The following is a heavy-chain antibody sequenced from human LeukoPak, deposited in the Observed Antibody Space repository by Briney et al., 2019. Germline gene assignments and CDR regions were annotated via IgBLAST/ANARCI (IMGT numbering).Heavy chain of an antibody. V-gene: IGHV1-8*01. CDR2: MNPNSGNT. CDR3: ARGRGYDRTGYVYYFDF. J-gene: IGHJ4*02. Sequence: ASVKVSCKASGYSFTSYDINWVRQAPGRGFEWVGWMNPNSGNTGHAQEFQGRVTMTRDTSMSTAYMELSSLRYEETAVYYCARGRGYDRTGYVYYFDFWGQGTLVTVSS. D-gene: IGHD3-22*01. CDR1: GYSFTSYD.